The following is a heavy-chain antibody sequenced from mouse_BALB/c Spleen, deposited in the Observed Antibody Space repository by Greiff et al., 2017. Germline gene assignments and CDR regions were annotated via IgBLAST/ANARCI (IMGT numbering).Heavy chain of an antibody. V-gene: IGHV5-6*01. CDR3: AVITTVVATPGDY. D-gene: IGHD1-1*01. CDR2: ISSGGSYT. Sequence: EVKLMESGGDLVKPGGSLKLSCAASGFTFSSYGMSWVRQTPDKRLEWVATISSGGSYTYYPDSVKGRFTISRDNAKNTLYLQMSSLKSEDTAMYYCAVITTVVATPGDYWGQGTSVTVSS. J-gene: IGHJ4*01. CDR1: GFTFSSYG.